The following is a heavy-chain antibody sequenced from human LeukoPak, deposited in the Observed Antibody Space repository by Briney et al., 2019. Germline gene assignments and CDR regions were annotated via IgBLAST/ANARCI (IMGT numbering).Heavy chain of an antibody. D-gene: IGHD4-23*01. CDR3: ARPREGNSLYDY. V-gene: IGHV4-39*01. CDR2: IYDSGST. Sequence: SETLSLTCTVSGGSISSSSYYWGWIRQPPGKGLEWIGTIYDSGSTYYKPSLKSRVTISVDTPKNQFSLKLSSVTAADTAVYYWARPREGNSLYDYGGQGPLVTVPS. CDR1: GGSISSSSYY. J-gene: IGHJ4*02.